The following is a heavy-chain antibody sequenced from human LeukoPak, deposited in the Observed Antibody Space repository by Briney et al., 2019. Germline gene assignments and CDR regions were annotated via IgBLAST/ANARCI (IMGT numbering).Heavy chain of an antibody. J-gene: IGHJ4*02. D-gene: IGHD3-10*01. CDR1: GGSISSYY. Sequence: SETLSLTCTVSGGSISSYYWSWIQQPPGKGLEWIGYIYYSGSTNYNPSLKSRVTISVDASKNQFSLKLSSVTAADTAVYYCARLPLWFGEFGFDYWGQGTLVTVSS. CDR3: ARLPLWFGEFGFDY. V-gene: IGHV4-59*12. CDR2: IYYSGST.